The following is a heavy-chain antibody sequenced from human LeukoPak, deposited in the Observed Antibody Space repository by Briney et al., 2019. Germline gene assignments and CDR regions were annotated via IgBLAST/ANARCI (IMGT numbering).Heavy chain of an antibody. CDR2: INPSGGST. CDR3: ARAFESNSPQDY. V-gene: IGHV1-46*01. CDR1: GYTFTSYY. J-gene: IGHJ4*02. D-gene: IGHD2/OR15-2a*01. Sequence: ASVKASCKASGYTFTSYYMHWVRQAPGQGLEWMGIINPSGGSTSYAQKFQGRVTMTRDMSTSTVYMELSSLRSEDTAVYYCARAFESNSPQDYWGQGTLVTVSS.